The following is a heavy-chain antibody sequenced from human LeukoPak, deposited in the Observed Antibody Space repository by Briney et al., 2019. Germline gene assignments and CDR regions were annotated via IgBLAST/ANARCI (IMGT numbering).Heavy chain of an antibody. CDR3: ARAGGATYSPGYFQH. Sequence: GGSLRLSCAASGFTFSSYWMSWVRQAPGKGLEWVANIKQDGSEKYYVDSVKGRFTISRDNAKSSLYLQMNSLRAEDTAVYYCARAGGATYSPGYFQHWGQGTLVTVSS. J-gene: IGHJ1*01. CDR2: IKQDGSEK. V-gene: IGHV3-7*01. CDR1: GFTFSSYW. D-gene: IGHD4-11*01.